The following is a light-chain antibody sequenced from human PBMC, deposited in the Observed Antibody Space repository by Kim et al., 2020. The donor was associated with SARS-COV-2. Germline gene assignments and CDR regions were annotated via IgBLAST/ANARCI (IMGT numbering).Light chain of an antibody. CDR2: DLS. J-gene: IGLJ2*01. CDR3: CSYAGSYTV. V-gene: IGLV2-11*01. Sequence: PGQSVTISCTGTSSDVGGYNYVSWYQQHPGKAPKLMIYDLSKRPSGVPDRFSGSKSGNTASLTISGLQAEDEADYYCCSYAGSYTVFGGGTQLTVL. CDR1: SSDVGGYNY.